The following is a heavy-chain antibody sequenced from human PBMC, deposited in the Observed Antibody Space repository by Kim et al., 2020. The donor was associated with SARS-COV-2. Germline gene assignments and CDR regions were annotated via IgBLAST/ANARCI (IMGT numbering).Heavy chain of an antibody. CDR2: VYPCGILK. D-gene: IGHD3-9*01. J-gene: IGHJ5*02. CDR3: ATSKPIIFGTLQFDP. Sequence: GGSLRLSCAASGFSFSTYGMHRVRQAPGKGLEWVSRVYPCGILKTYADSVKGRFTISRDNAKNTLYLQMNSLSVDDTAVYYCATSKPIIFGTLQFDPWLRRPLVSVP. CDR1: GFSFSTYG. V-gene: IGHV3-74*03.